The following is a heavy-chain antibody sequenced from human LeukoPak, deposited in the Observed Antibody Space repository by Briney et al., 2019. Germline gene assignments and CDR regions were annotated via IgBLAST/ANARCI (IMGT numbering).Heavy chain of an antibody. CDR2: VYYSGST. CDR3: ARLAYSTSNVDY. V-gene: IGHV4-39*01. Sequence: SETLSLTCTVSGVSISSSSYYWGWIRQPPGKGLEWIGSVYYSGSTYYNPSLKSRVTISVDTSKNQFSLKLSSVTAADTAVYYCARLAYSTSNVDYWGQGTLVTVSS. J-gene: IGHJ4*02. CDR1: GVSISSSSYY. D-gene: IGHD6-6*01.